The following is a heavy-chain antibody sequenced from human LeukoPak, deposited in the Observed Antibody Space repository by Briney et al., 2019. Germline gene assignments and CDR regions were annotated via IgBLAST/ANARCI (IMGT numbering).Heavy chain of an antibody. J-gene: IGHJ6*03. V-gene: IGHV4-59*08. CDR2: IYYSGST. CDR3: ARGVGESGNMDV. CDR1: GGSISSYY. D-gene: IGHD3-16*01. Sequence: SETLSLTCTVSGGSISSYYWSWIRQPPGKGLEWIGYIYYSGSTNYNPSLKSRVTISVDTSKNQFSLKLSSVTAADTAVYYCARGVGESGNMDVWGKGTTVTVSS.